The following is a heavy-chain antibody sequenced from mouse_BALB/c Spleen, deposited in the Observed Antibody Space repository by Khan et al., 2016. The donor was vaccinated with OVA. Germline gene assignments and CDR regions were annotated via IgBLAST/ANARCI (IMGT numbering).Heavy chain of an antibody. D-gene: IGHD1-1*01. CDR1: GISITSGNYR. J-gene: IGHJ1*01. Sequence: EVQLQESGPGLVKPSQTVSLTCTVTGISITSGNYRWSWIRHFPGNKLEWIVYIFYSGTVTYNPFLTSRTTITRDTSNNQYILQMNLLTAEDTASYYWARDYGSLYWYFDVWGAGTTVTVSS. V-gene: IGHV3-5*02. CDR3: ARDYGSLYWYFDV. CDR2: IFYSGTV.